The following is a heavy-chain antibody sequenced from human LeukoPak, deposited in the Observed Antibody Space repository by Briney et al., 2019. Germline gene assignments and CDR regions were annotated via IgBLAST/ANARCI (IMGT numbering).Heavy chain of an antibody. CDR1: GFTVSSNY. V-gene: IGHV3-53*05. J-gene: IGHJ3*02. D-gene: IGHD1-26*01. CDR2: IYSGGST. Sequence: PGGSLRLSCAASGFTVSSNYISWVRQAPGKGLEWVSVIYSGGSTYYADSVKGRFTISRDNSKNTLYLQMNSLRAEDTAVYYCARGGSGDAFDIWGQGTMVTVSS. CDR3: ARGGSGDAFDI.